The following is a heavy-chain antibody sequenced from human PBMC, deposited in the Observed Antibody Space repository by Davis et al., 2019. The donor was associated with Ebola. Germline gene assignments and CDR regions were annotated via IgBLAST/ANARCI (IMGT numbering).Heavy chain of an antibody. D-gene: IGHD4-17*01. V-gene: IGHV4-34*01. J-gene: IGHJ6*02. CDR2: INHSGST. Sequence: GSLRLSCAVYGGSFSGYYWSWIRQPPGKGLEWIGEINHSGSTNYNLSLKSRVTISVDTSKNQFSLKLSSVTAADTAVYYCARGRRGDYGSYYYGMDVWGQGTTVTVSS. CDR3: ARGRRGDYGSYYYGMDV. CDR1: GGSFSGYY.